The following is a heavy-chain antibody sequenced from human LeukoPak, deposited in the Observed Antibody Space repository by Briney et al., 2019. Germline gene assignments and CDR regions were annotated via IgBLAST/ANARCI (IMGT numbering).Heavy chain of an antibody. CDR1: GGSFSGYY. V-gene: IGHV4-34*01. D-gene: IGHD3-22*01. CDR3: ARGKEERYYDSSGYYGY. J-gene: IGHJ4*02. Sequence: SETLSLTCAVYGGSFSGYYWSWIRRPPGKGLEWIGEINHSGSTNYNPSLKSRVTISVDTSKNQFSLKLSSVTAADTAVYYCARGKEERYYDSSGYYGYWGQGTLVTVSS. CDR2: INHSGST.